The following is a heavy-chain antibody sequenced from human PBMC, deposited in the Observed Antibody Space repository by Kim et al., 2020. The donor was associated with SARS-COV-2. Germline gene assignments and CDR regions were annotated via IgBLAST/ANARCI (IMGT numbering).Heavy chain of an antibody. CDR3: AKGQRCSGGNCYYHYGMDV. Sequence: VGSLRLSCAASGFSFNNYAMSWVRQAPGKGLEWVSVISGSGDRTYSADSVKGRFTISRDNSKNTLYLQMNSLRAEDTAVYYCAKGQRCSGGNCYYHYGMDVWGLGTTDTVSS. D-gene: IGHD2-15*01. J-gene: IGHJ6*02. CDR1: GFSFNNYA. CDR2: ISGSGDRT. V-gene: IGHV3-23*01.